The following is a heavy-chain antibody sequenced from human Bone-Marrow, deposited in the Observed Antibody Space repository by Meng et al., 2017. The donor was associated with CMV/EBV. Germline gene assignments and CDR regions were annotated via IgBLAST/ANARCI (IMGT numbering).Heavy chain of an antibody. CDR2: ISYDGSNT. CDR3: ARGGYSGYDFVNWFDP. J-gene: IGHJ5*02. D-gene: IGHD5-12*01. Sequence: FPFSSYGMHWVRQAPGKGLEWVAVISYDGSNTYYAASVKGRFTIYRDNSKNTLYLQMNSLRVEDTAVYYCARGGYSGYDFVNWFDPWGQGTLVTVSS. CDR1: FPFSSYG. V-gene: IGHV3-30*19.